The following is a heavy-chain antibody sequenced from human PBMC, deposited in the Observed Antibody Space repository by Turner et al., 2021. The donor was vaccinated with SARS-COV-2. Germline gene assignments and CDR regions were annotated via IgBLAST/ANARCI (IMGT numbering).Heavy chain of an antibody. V-gene: IGHV1-24*01. CDR1: GYTLTELS. J-gene: IGHJ4*02. D-gene: IGHD2-21*02. CDR3: ATGYADCGGDCSIYF. Sequence: QVQLVQSGAEVKKPGASVKVSCKVSGYTLTELSMHWVRQAPGKGLEWMGGVDPEDAETVYAQKFQGRVTMTEDTSTDTAYMELSSLRSEDTAVYYCATGYADCGGDCSIYFWGQGTLVTVSS. CDR2: VDPEDAET.